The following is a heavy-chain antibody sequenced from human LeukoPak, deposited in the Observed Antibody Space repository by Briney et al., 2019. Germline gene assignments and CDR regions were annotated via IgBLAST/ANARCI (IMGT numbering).Heavy chain of an antibody. CDR1: GFRFGDYG. CDR3: SRDYWGYSYGYSNY. D-gene: IGHD5-18*01. V-gene: IGHV3-49*04. CDR2: IRSKAYDGTT. Sequence: GGSLRLSCTASGFRFGDYGMSWVRQAPGKGLEWVGFIRSKAYDGTTEYAASVKGRFSISRDDSESIAYLQMNSLKTEDTAVYYCSRDYWGYSYGYSNYWGQGTLVTVSS. J-gene: IGHJ4*02.